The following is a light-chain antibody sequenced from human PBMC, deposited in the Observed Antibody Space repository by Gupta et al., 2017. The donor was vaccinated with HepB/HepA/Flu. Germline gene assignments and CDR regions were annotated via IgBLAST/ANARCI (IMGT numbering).Light chain of an antibody. J-gene: IGKJ4*01. CDR3: QQDRRSHT. V-gene: IGKV3-20*01. Sequence: DIVLTQSPGTLSLSPGQRATLSCRASQTVYNNYLAWYQHRPGQAPRLLVYGASSRATGAPERFSGSGSGTDFTLTISRLEPEDFAVYYCQQDRRSHTFGGGTKVEIK. CDR2: GAS. CDR1: QTVYNNY.